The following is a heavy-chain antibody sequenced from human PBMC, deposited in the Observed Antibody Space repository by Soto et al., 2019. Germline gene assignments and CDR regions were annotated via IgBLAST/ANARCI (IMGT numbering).Heavy chain of an antibody. V-gene: IGHV5-51*01. Sequence: GESLKISCQASGYIFHNYWIGWVRQMPGKGLEWLGIIYPGDSNIRYNPSFQGQVTISADKSLSTTYLHWSSLKASDTAMHYCARQRYFDYWGQGTLVTVSS. CDR1: GYIFHNYW. CDR2: IYPGDSNI. CDR3: ARQRYFDY. J-gene: IGHJ4*02.